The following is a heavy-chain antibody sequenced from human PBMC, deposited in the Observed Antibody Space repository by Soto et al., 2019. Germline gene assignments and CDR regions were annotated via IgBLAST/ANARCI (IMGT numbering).Heavy chain of an antibody. Sequence: EVQLVESGGGLVQPGGSLRLSCAASGFTFSRYWLHWVRQAPGKGLMLVSRIKSAGITTHDADSVMGRFTIYRENARNTVYLQMTSLRGDDTAVYFCATGAPYAFSLDVWGKGTTFTVSS. CDR2: IKSAGITT. V-gene: IGHV3-74*01. CDR1: GFTFSRYW. J-gene: IGHJ6*04. D-gene: IGHD3-10*01. CDR3: ATGAPYAFSLDV.